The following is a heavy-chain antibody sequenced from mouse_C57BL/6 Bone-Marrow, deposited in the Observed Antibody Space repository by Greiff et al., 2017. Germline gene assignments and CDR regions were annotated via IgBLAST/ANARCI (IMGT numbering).Heavy chain of an antibody. D-gene: IGHD2-5*01. J-gene: IGHJ3*01. Sequence: QVHVKQSGAELMKPGASVKLSCKATGYTFTGYWIEWVKQRPGHGLEWIGEILPGSGSTNYNEKFKGKATFTADTSSNTAYMQLSSLTTEDSAIYYCARQGPNYYSNFPDGFAYWGQGTLVTVSA. CDR3: ARQGPNYYSNFPDGFAY. CDR2: ILPGSGST. V-gene: IGHV1-9*01. CDR1: GYTFTGYW.